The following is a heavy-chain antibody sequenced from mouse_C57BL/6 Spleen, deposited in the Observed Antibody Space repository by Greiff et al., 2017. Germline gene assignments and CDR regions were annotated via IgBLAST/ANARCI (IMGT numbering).Heavy chain of an antibody. Sequence: EVQLVESGGGLVKPGGSLKLSCAASGITFSSYAMSWVRQTPEKRLEWVATISDGGSYTYYPDNVKGRFTISRDNAKNNLYLQMSHLKSEDTAMYYCARGTVVAHWYFDVWGTGTTVTVSS. CDR3: ARGTVVAHWYFDV. V-gene: IGHV5-4*01. CDR2: ISDGGSYT. D-gene: IGHD1-1*01. J-gene: IGHJ1*03. CDR1: GITFSSYA.